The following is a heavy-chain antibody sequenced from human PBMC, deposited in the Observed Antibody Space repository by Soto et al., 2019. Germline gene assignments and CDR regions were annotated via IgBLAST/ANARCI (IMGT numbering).Heavy chain of an antibody. CDR2: MNPNSGNT. J-gene: IGHJ6*02. CDR3: ARGSIPYYYGSGSSQHYYYYGMDV. D-gene: IGHD3-10*01. CDR1: GYTFTSYD. V-gene: IGHV1-8*01. Sequence: GASVKVSCKASGYTFTSYDINWVRQATGQGLEWMGWMNPNSGNTGYAQKFQGRVIMTRNTSISTAYMELSSLRSEDTAVYYCARGSIPYYYGSGSSQHYYYYGMDVWGQGTTVTVSS.